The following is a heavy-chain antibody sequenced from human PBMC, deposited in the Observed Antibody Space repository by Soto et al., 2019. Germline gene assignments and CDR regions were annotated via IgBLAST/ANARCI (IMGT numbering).Heavy chain of an antibody. CDR1: GGSISSGGYY. Sequence: PSETLSLTCTVSGGSISSGGYYWSWIRQHPGKGLEWIGYIYYSGSTYYNPSLKSRVTISVDTSKNQFSLKLSSVTAADTAVYYCASSVGAAAGTHLDPWGQGTLVTVSS. D-gene: IGHD6-13*01. CDR2: IYYSGST. V-gene: IGHV4-31*03. CDR3: ASSVGAAAGTHLDP. J-gene: IGHJ5*02.